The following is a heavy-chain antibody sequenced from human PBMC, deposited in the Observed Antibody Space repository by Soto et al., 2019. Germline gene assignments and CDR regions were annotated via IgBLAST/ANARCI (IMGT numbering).Heavy chain of an antibody. Sequence: GGTLRLSCAASGFTLSSYGMHWVRQAPGKGLEWVAVISYDGSNKYYADSVKGRFTISRDNSKNTLYLQMNSLRAEDTAVYYCAKDRKNVGTDYDFWSGYPTTSFYYYGMDVWGQGTTVTVSS. CDR1: GFTLSSYG. CDR3: AKDRKNVGTDYDFWSGYPTTSFYYYGMDV. J-gene: IGHJ6*02. D-gene: IGHD3-3*01. CDR2: ISYDGSNK. V-gene: IGHV3-30*18.